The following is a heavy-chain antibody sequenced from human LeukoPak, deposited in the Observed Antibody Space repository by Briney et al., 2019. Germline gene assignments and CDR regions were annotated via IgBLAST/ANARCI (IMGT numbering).Heavy chain of an antibody. V-gene: IGHV4-59*01. CDR3: ARDLRDSSSTSCYMDHDAFDI. CDR1: GGSISSYY. D-gene: IGHD2-2*02. J-gene: IGHJ3*02. CDR2: IYYSGST. Sequence: SETLSLTCTVSGGSISSYYWSWTRQPPGKGLEWIGYIYYSGSTNYNPSLKSRVTISVDTSKNQFSLKLSSVTAADTAVYYCARDLRDSSSTSCYMDHDAFDIWGQGTMVTVSS.